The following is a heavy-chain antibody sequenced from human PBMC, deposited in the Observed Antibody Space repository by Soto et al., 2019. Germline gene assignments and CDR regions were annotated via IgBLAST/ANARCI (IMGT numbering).Heavy chain of an antibody. J-gene: IGHJ4*02. CDR3: ARLKRAADY. CDR1: GGSISSSSYY. V-gene: IGHV4-39*01. D-gene: IGHD6-13*01. CDR2: IYYSGST. Sequence: QLQLQESGPGLVKPSETLSLTCTVSGGSISSSSYYWGWIRQPPGKGLEWFGSIYYSGSTYYNPSLMSRVTISVDTSKNQFSLKLSAVTAADTAMYYCARLKRAADYWGQGTLVTVSS.